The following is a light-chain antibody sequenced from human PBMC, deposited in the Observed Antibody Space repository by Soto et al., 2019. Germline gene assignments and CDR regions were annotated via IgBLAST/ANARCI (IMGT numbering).Light chain of an antibody. CDR1: SSDVGGYNY. V-gene: IGLV2-14*01. Sequence: QSVLTQPASVSGSPGQSITISCTGTSSDVGGYNYVSWYQQHPGKAPRLMLYEVSNRHSGVSNRFSGAKSGNTASLTISGLQAEDEADYYCSSYTVSTPVVFGGGTKVTVL. CDR3: SSYTVSTPVV. J-gene: IGLJ3*02. CDR2: EVS.